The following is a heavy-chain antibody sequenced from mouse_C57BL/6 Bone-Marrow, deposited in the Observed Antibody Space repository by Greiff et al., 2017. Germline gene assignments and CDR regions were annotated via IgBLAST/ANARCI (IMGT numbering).Heavy chain of an antibody. CDR3: TRDGYDGDWFAY. CDR1: GYTFTSYW. CDR2: IYPGNSDT. D-gene: IGHD2-2*01. J-gene: IGHJ3*01. Sequence: VQLQQSGTVLARPGASVKMSCKTSGYTFTSYWMHWVKQRPGQGLEWIGAIYPGNSDTSHNQKFKGKAKLTAVTSASTAYMELSSLTNEDSAVYYCTRDGYDGDWFAYWGQGTLVTVSA. V-gene: IGHV1-5*01.